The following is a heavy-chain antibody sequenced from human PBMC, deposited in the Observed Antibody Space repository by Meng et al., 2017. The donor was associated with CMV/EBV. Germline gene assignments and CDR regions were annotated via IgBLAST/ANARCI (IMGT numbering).Heavy chain of an antibody. V-gene: IGHV1-2*02. CDR3: ARDGAPYGIAAAGGLLFDP. Sequence: FTGYYMTWVRQAPGQGLEWMGWINPNSGGTNYAQKFQGRVTMTRDTSISTAYMELSRLRSDDTAVYYCARDGAPYGIAAAGGLLFDPWGQGTLVTVSS. J-gene: IGHJ5*02. CDR2: INPNSGGT. CDR1: FTGYY. D-gene: IGHD6-13*01.